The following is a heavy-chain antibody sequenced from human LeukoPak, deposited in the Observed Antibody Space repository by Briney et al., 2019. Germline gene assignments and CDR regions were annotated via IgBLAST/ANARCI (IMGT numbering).Heavy chain of an antibody. V-gene: IGHV3-7*01. J-gene: IGHJ4*02. D-gene: IGHD2-2*01. CDR2: INQDGSAK. CDR3: ARGGTSGYSSTRHFWGGNYYFDY. CDR1: GFTFDTYW. Sequence: PGGSLRLSCAVTGFTFDTYWMSWVRQVPGKGLEWVANINQDGSAKYYVDSAEGRFTISRDNARNSLYLQVNSLRAEDTAVYYCARGGTSGYSSTRHFWGGNYYFDYWGQGSLVTVSS.